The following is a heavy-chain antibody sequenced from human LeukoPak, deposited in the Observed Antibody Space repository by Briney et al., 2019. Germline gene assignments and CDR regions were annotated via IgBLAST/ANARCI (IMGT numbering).Heavy chain of an antibody. D-gene: IGHD3-22*01. Sequence: SGTLSLTCTVSGDSINSLDLWSWVRQPPGKGLEWIGEMYLSGTTHSNPSVKSRVTISVDKSENQFFLNLSSVTAADTAVYYCAGLVGRYSSGLYYYYFDYWGQGTLVTVSS. CDR3: AGLVGRYSSGLYYYYFDY. V-gene: IGHV4-4*02. CDR1: GDSINSLDL. J-gene: IGHJ4*02. CDR2: MYLSGTT.